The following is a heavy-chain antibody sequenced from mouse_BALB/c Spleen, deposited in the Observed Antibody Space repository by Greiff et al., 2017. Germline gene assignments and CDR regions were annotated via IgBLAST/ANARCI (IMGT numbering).Heavy chain of an antibody. CDR3: AREGAWPYFDY. V-gene: IGHV5-4*02. J-gene: IGHJ2*01. CDR1: GFTFSDYY. CDR2: ISDGGSYT. Sequence: EVKVVESGGGLVKPGGSLKLSCAASGFTFSDYYMYWVRQTPEKRLEWVATISDGGSYTYYPDSVKGRFTISRDNAKNNLYLQMSSLKSEDTAMYYCAREGAWPYFDYWGQGTTLTVSS.